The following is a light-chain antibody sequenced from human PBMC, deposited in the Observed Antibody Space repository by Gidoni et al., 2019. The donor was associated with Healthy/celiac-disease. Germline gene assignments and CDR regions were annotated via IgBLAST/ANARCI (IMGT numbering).Light chain of an antibody. V-gene: IGKV2-28*01. Sequence: DIVMTQSPLSLPVTPGDPASISCRSSPSLLHSNGYNYLDWYLQKPGQSPQLLIYLGANRASGVPDRFSGSGSGTDFTLKISRVEAEDVGVYYCMQALQTPGTFGQGTKLEIK. J-gene: IGKJ2*01. CDR2: LGA. CDR1: PSLLHSNGYNY. CDR3: MQALQTPGT.